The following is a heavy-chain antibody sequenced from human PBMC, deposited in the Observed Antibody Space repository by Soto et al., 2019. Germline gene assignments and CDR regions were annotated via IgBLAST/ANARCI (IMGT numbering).Heavy chain of an antibody. CDR3: ASVATQRYYDGMDV. D-gene: IGHD2-15*01. Sequence: QVQLVQSGAEVKKPGSSVKVSCKASGGTFSSYAISWVRQAPGQGLEWMGGIIPIFGTADYAQKFQGRVTITADESTGTADMELSSLRSEDTAVYYCASVATQRYYDGMDVWGQGTTVTVSS. V-gene: IGHV1-69*12. CDR2: IIPIFGTA. CDR1: GGTFSSYA. J-gene: IGHJ6*02.